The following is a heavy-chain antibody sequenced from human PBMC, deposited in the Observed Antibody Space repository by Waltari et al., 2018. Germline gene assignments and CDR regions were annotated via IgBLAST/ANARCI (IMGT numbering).Heavy chain of an antibody. CDR3: ARDQGPAGYNWFDA. Sequence: EVQLVESGGSMVQPGGSLRLSCAASGFVFGSFEMNWVRQAPGKAAVWLSYISSAGRTIYYADSVKGRFVISRDNAKSTLYLQMNTLRVEDTAVYYCARDQGPAGYNWFDAWGQGTLVTVSS. D-gene: IGHD3-10*01. CDR1: GFVFGSFE. CDR2: ISSAGRTI. J-gene: IGHJ5*02. V-gene: IGHV3-48*03.